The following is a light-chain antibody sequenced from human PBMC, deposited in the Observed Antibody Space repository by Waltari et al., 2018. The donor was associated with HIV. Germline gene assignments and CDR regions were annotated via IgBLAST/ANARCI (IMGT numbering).Light chain of an antibody. J-gene: IGLJ3*02. V-gene: IGLV2-14*01. Sequence: QSAPTQPASVSGSPGHPPTISCPGPSRDLGGYNYASWYQLHPGKAPKLMIYEVSYRPSGVSNRFSGSKSGNTASLTISGLQAEDEADYYCSSYTSTSTVFGGGTKLTVL. CDR2: EVS. CDR3: SSYTSTSTV. CDR1: SRDLGGYNY.